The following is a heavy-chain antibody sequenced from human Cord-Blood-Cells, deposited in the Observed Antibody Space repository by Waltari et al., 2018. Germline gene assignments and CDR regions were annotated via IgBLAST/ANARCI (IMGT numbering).Heavy chain of an antibody. CDR1: GGSFSGYY. J-gene: IGHJ6*02. CDR3: ARGRVYCSSTSCYYYYGMDV. D-gene: IGHD2-2*01. Sequence: QVQLQQWGAGLLKPSETLSLTCAVYGGSFSGYYWSWLRQPPGKGLEWIGEINHSGSTNYNPSLKSRVTISVDTSKNQFSLKLSSVTAADTAVYYCARGRVYCSSTSCYYYYGMDVWGQGTTVTVS. V-gene: IGHV4-34*01. CDR2: INHSGST.